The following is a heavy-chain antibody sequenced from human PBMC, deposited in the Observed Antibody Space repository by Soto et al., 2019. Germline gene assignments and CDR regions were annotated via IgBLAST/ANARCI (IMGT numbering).Heavy chain of an antibody. CDR3: ARDLTSGGSPPY. D-gene: IGHD1-26*01. Sequence: EVQLVESGGGLVKPGGSLRLSCAASGFTFSSYSMNWVRQAPGKGLEWVSSISSSSSYIYYADSVKGRFTISRDNAKNSLYLQMNSLRAEDTAVYYCARDLTSGGSPPYWGPGTLVTVSS. V-gene: IGHV3-21*01. J-gene: IGHJ4*02. CDR2: ISSSSSYI. CDR1: GFTFSSYS.